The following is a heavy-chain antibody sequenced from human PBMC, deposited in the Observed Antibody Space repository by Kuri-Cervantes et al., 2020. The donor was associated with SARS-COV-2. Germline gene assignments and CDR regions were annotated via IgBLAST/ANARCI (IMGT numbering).Heavy chain of an antibody. Sequence: GESLKISCAASGLNSSSYALSWVRQAPGKGLEWVSAISGSGRSTYYADSVKGRFTISRDNSKNTLSLQMNSLRAEDTAVYYCAKDQWEVLLDNWFDPWGQGTLVTVSS. CDR3: AKDQWEVLLDNWFDP. D-gene: IGHD1-26*01. V-gene: IGHV3-23*01. CDR1: GLNSSSYA. J-gene: IGHJ5*02. CDR2: ISGSGRST.